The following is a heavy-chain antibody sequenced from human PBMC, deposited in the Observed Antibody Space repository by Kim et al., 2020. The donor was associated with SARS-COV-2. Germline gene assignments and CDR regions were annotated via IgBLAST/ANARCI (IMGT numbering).Heavy chain of an antibody. CDR3: ARDVNRGDSYGWTYYYYG. V-gene: IGHV3-30*04. CDR1: GFTFSSYA. D-gene: IGHD5-18*01. CDR2: ISHDGSNK. J-gene: IGHJ6*01. Sequence: GGSLRLSCAASGFTFSSYAMHWVRQAPGKGLEWVAVISHDGSNKYHVDSVKGRFTISRDKSKNTLYLQMNSLRAEDTAVYYGARDVNRGDSYGWTYYYYG.